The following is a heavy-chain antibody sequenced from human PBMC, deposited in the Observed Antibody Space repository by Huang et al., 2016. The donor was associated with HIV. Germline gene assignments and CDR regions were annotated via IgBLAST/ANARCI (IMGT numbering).Heavy chain of an antibody. D-gene: IGHD2-21*02. J-gene: IGHJ1*01. CDR1: GGTFSTDA. Sequence: HVHLVQSGAEVKKPGYSVKVSCKASGGTFSTDAITGVRQAPGQGLERMGGIIPVLGTANYAQAVQGRVTFTRDEFSTTAYMELSGLKYEDTAIYFCARARRHSGNSGLIDLWGQGTLVTVSS. V-gene: IGHV1-69*05. CDR2: IIPVLGTA. CDR3: ARARRHSGNSGLIDL.